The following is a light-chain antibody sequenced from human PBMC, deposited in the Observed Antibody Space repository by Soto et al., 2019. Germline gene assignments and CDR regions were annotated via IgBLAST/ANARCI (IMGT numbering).Light chain of an antibody. V-gene: IGKV3-15*01. J-gene: IGKJ1*01. CDR2: GAS. CDR1: QSISDT. Sequence: EIVMTQSPATLSVSPGGRATLSCRASQSISDTLAWYQQKPGQAPRLLIHGASTRAPGFPARFSGSGSGTDFTLTISSLRSEDFAVYYWQQYDNWPWTFGQGTKVEIK. CDR3: QQYDNWPWT.